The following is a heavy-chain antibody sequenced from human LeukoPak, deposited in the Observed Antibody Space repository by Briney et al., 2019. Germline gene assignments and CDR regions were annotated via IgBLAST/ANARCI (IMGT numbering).Heavy chain of an antibody. CDR3: AREAVAGTPFDY. J-gene: IGHJ4*02. CDR2: IIPIFGTA. CDR1: GGTFSNYT. V-gene: IGHV1-69*13. D-gene: IGHD6-19*01. Sequence: ASVKVSCKASGGTFSNYTISWVRQAPGQGLEWMGGIIPIFGTANYAQKFQGRVTITADESTSTAYMELSSLRSEDTAVYYCAREAVAGTPFDYWGQGTLVTVSS.